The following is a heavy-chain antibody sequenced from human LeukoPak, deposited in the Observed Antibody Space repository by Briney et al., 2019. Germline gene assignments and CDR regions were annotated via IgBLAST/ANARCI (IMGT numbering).Heavy chain of an antibody. J-gene: IGHJ4*02. CDR2: IYHSGGT. CDR1: GYSISSGYY. V-gene: IGHV4-38-2*01. CDR3: ARSYSYGLSSDY. D-gene: IGHD5-18*01. Sequence: DPSETLSLTCAVSGYSISSGYYWGWIRQPPGQGLEWIGSIYHSGGTYYNPSLKSRVTISVDTSKNQFSLKLSSVTAADTAVYYCARSYSYGLSSDYWGQGTLVTVSS.